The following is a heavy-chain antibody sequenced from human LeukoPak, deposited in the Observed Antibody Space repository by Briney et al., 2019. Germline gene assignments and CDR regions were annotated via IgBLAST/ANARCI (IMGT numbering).Heavy chain of an antibody. CDR2: ISYDGSNK. CDR1: GFTFSSYA. V-gene: IGHV3-30-3*01. D-gene: IGHD3-9*01. Sequence: AGGSLRLSCAASGFTFSSYAMHWVRQAPGKGLEWVAVISYDGSNKYYADSVKGRFTISRDNSKNTLYLHMNSLRAEDTAVYYCVRDRESRSAWLLDSWGQGTLVTVSS. CDR3: VRDRESRSAWLLDS. J-gene: IGHJ4*02.